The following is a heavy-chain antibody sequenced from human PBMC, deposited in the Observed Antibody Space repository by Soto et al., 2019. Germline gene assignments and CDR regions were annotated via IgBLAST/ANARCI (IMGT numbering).Heavy chain of an antibody. CDR3: TTLVATRSYYYYYMDV. J-gene: IGHJ6*03. D-gene: IGHD5-12*01. CDR2: IKSKTDGGTT. V-gene: IGHV3-15*01. Sequence: MSRIRQAQGKGLEWVGRIKSKTDGGTTDYAAPVKGRFTIPRDDSKNTLYLQMNSLKTEDTAVYYCTTLVATRSYYYYYMDVWGKGTTVTVSS.